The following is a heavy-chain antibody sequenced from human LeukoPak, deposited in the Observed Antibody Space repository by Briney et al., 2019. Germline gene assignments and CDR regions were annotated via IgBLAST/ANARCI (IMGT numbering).Heavy chain of an antibody. J-gene: IGHJ4*02. CDR2: INPNSGGT. Sequence: ASVKVSCKASGYTFTGYYMHWVRQAPGRGLEWMGWINPNSGGTNYAQKFQGRVTMTTDTSTSTAYMELRSLRSDDTAVYYCARETYFGDHGGDYWGQGTLVTVSS. D-gene: IGHD3-16*01. CDR3: ARETYFGDHGGDY. CDR1: GYTFTGYY. V-gene: IGHV1-2*02.